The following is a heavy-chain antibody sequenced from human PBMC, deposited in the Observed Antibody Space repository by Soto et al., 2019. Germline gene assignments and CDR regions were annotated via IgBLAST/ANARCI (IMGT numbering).Heavy chain of an antibody. Sequence: RASVKVSFKASGGTFSSYAISWVRQAPGQGLEWMGGIIPIFGTANYAQKFQGRVTITADESTSTAYMELSSLRSEDTAVYYCARDIGVVVTATRDWYFDLWGRGPLVTVSS. CDR3: ARDIGVVVTATRDWYFDL. J-gene: IGHJ2*01. V-gene: IGHV1-69*13. CDR1: GGTFSSYA. CDR2: IIPIFGTA. D-gene: IGHD2-21*02.